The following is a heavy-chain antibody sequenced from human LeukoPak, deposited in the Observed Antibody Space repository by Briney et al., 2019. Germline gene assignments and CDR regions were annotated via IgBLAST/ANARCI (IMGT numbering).Heavy chain of an antibody. CDR1: GGSISSGDYY. D-gene: IGHD3-22*01. Sequence: SETLSLTCTVSGGSISSGDYYWSWLRQPPGTGLEWIGYIYYSGSTYYNPSLKSRVTISVDTSKNQFSLKLSSVTAADTAVYYCARGDYYDSSGYYSSVAFDIWGQGTMVTVSS. CDR2: IYYSGST. J-gene: IGHJ3*02. CDR3: ARGDYYDSSGYYSSVAFDI. V-gene: IGHV4-30-4*08.